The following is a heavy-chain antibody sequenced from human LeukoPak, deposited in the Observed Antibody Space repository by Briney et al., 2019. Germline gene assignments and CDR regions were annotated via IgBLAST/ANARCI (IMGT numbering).Heavy chain of an antibody. J-gene: IGHJ4*02. CDR2: ISNRDKDT. CDR1: GFSFSSFK. CDR3: AREGLGYGDFDY. V-gene: IGHV3-48*03. Sequence: PGGSLRLSCAASGFSFSSFKMTWVRQAPGKGLEWVSYISNRDKDTTYADSVKGRFTISRDNAKNSLYLQMNSLRAEDTAVYYCAREGLGYGDFDYWGQGTLVTVSS. D-gene: IGHD5-18*01.